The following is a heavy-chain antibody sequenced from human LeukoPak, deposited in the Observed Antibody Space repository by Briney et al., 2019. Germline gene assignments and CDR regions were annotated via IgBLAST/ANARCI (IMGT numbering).Heavy chain of an antibody. CDR1: GFTFSSYA. D-gene: IGHD4-23*01. V-gene: IGHV3-23*01. Sequence: GGSRRLSYAASGFTFSSYAMSWVRQAPGKGLEWVSAISGSGGSTYYADSVKGRFTISRDNSKNTLYLQMNSLRAEDTAVYYCAKHPYGGATRANWFDPWGQGTLVTVSS. CDR3: AKHPYGGATRANWFDP. CDR2: ISGSGGST. J-gene: IGHJ5*02.